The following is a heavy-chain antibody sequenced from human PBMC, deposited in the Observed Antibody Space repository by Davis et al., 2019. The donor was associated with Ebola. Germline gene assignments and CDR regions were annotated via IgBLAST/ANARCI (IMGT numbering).Heavy chain of an antibody. Sequence: SETLSLTCAVYGGSFSGYYWSWXXXPPGKGLEWIGEINHSGSTNYNPSLKSRVTISVDTSKNQFSLKLSSVTAADTAVYYCARASYSSSSLNYWGQGTLVTVSS. V-gene: IGHV4-34*01. CDR1: GGSFSGYY. D-gene: IGHD6-6*01. J-gene: IGHJ4*02. CDR2: INHSGST. CDR3: ARASYSSSSLNY.